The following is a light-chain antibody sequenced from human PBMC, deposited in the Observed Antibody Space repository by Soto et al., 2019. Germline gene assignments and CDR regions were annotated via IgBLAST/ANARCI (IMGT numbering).Light chain of an antibody. Sequence: ETVLTQSPATLSLSPGERAILSCRASQSVSTYLAWYQQKPGQAPRLLISDASNRATGIPDRFSGSGSGTDSTLTISSLEPEDFAVYYCQQRSSLPLTVGGGTKVEIK. J-gene: IGKJ4*01. CDR1: QSVSTY. CDR2: DAS. V-gene: IGKV3-11*01. CDR3: QQRSSLPLT.